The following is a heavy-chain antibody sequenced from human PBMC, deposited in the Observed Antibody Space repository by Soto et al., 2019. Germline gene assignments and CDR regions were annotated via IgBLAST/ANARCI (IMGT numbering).Heavy chain of an antibody. D-gene: IGHD2-21*01. V-gene: IGHV3-33*01. CDR1: GFTFSSYG. Sequence: QVQLVESGGGVVQPGRSLRLSCAASGFTFSSYGMHWVRQAPGKGLEWVAVIWYDGSNKYYADSVKGRFNISRDNFRNTSHQQKNSLSAEGTDVYYCASVGARGVVIATTRGGPDYWGQGTLVTVSS. J-gene: IGHJ4*02. CDR3: ASVGARGVVIATTRGGPDY. CDR2: IWYDGSNK.